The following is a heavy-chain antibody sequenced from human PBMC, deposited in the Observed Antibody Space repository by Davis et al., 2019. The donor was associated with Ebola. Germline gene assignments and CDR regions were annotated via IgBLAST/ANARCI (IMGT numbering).Heavy chain of an antibody. CDR2: INPHNGNT. V-gene: IGHV1-18*04. CDR1: GYTFTNYG. Sequence: ASVKVSCKASGYTFTNYGITWVRQAPGQGLEWMGWINPHNGNTNYAQNVQGRVIMTSDTATTTAYMEVGSLRSDDTAVYYCARGKWFDPWGQGTLVSVTS. CDR3: ARGKWFDP. J-gene: IGHJ5*02.